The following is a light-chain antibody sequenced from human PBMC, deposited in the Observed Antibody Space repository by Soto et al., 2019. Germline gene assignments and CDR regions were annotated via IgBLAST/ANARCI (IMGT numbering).Light chain of an antibody. CDR3: HQYGTAPLT. CDR1: QSVAANY. V-gene: IGKV3-20*01. CDR2: GAS. Sequence: EVVLTQSQGPLSLSPGERATLSCRASQSVAANYLAWYQQKRGQAPRLLIYGASSRATGIPDRFSGSGSGTDFTLTISRLEPEDFSVYYCHQYGTAPLTFGPGTKVDIK. J-gene: IGKJ3*01.